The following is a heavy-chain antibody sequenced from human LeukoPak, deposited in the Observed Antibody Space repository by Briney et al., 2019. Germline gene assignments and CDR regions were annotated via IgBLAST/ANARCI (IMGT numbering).Heavy chain of an antibody. V-gene: IGHV3-20*04. J-gene: IGHJ4*02. CDR3: ARSTPAAVVINEFDS. CDR1: GFTFDDYG. D-gene: IGHD3-22*01. CDR2: ISWNGGNT. Sequence: GGSLRLSCAASGFTFDDYGMSWVRQPPGKGLEGVSGISWNGGNTGYADSVRGRFIISRDNAKNSLYLQMNSLRDDDTALYYCARSTPAAVVINEFDSWGQGTLVTVSS.